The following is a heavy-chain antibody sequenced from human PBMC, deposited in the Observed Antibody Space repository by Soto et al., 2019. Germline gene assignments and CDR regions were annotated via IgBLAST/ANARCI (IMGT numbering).Heavy chain of an antibody. Sequence: EVQLVESGGGLVKPGGSLRLSCAASGFTFSNAWMNWVRQAPGKGLEWVGRIKSKTDGGTTDYAAPVKGRFTISRDDSKDTLYLQMNSLKTEDTAVYYCTTKGGGAGGAFDIWGQGTMVTVSS. V-gene: IGHV3-15*07. J-gene: IGHJ3*02. CDR3: TTKGGGAGGAFDI. D-gene: IGHD1-26*01. CDR2: IKSKTDGGTT. CDR1: GFTFSNAW.